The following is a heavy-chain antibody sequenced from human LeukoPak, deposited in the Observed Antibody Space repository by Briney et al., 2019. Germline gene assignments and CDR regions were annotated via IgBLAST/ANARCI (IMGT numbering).Heavy chain of an antibody. CDR1: GFRFRNYA. CDR3: VAVSGTLGD. D-gene: IGHD6-19*01. J-gene: IGHJ4*02. V-gene: IGHV3-23*01. CDR2: ISESGGTT. Sequence: GGSLRLSCAASGFRFRNYAMSWVRQAPGKGLEWVSAISESGGTTYYADSVKGRFTISRDNSKNTLYLQMNSLRAEDTAVYYGVAVSGTLGDWGQGTLVTVSS.